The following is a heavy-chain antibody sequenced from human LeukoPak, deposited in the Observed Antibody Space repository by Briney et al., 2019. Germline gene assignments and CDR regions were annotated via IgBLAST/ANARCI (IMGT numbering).Heavy chain of an antibody. CDR1: GGSISSSSYY. D-gene: IGHD1-26*01. CDR2: IYYSGST. V-gene: IGHV4-39*01. Sequence: SETLSLTYTVSGGSISSSSYYWGWIRQPPGKGLEWIGSIYYSGSTYYNPSLKSRVTISVDTSKNQFSLKLSSVTAADTAVYYCARPNLSGSYSHWGQGTLVTVSS. J-gene: IGHJ4*02. CDR3: ARPNLSGSYSH.